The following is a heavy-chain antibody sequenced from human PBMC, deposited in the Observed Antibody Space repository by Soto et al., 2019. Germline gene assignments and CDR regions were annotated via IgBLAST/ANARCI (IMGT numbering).Heavy chain of an antibody. Sequence: ASVKVSCKPSGYTFTSYGISWVRQAPGQGLGWMGWISAYNGNTNYAQKLQGRVTMTTDTSTSTADVELRSLRSDDTAVYYWARGSGLGYCSGGRCYYGGYYGMDVCGEGTTVTVSS. D-gene: IGHD2-15*01. V-gene: IGHV1-18*01. CDR1: GYTFTSYG. CDR3: ARGSGLGYCSGGRCYYGGYYGMDV. J-gene: IGHJ6*02. CDR2: ISAYNGNT.